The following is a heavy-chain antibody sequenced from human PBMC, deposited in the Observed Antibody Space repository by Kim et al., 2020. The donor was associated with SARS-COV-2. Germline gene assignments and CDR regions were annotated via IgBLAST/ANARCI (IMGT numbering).Heavy chain of an antibody. D-gene: IGHD3-3*01. V-gene: IGHV4-30-4*01. CDR2: IYYSGST. J-gene: IGHJ4*02. Sequence: SETLSLTCTVSGGSISSGDYYWSWIRQPPGKGLEWIGYIYYSGSTYYNPSLKSRVTISVDTSKNQFSLKLSSVTAADTAAYYCARARATSITIFGVVIVHNFDYWGQGTLVTVSS. CDR1: GGSISSGDYY. CDR3: ARARATSITIFGVVIVHNFDY.